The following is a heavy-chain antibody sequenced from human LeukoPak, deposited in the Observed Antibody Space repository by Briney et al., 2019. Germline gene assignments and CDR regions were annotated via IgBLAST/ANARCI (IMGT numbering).Heavy chain of an antibody. V-gene: IGHV1-24*01. D-gene: IGHD3-3*01. Sequence: GASVKVSCKVSGYTLTELSMHWVRQAPGKGLEWMGGFDPEDGETIYAQKFQGRVTMTEDTSTNTAYMELSSLRSEDTAVYYCATDGVAVIWSRREIVAYALDIWGQGKMVTVSS. CDR2: FDPEDGET. CDR1: GYTLTELS. CDR3: ATDGVAVIWSRREIVAYALDI. J-gene: IGHJ3*02.